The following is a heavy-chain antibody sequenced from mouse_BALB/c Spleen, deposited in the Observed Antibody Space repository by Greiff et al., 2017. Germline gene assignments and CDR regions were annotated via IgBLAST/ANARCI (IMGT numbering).Heavy chain of an antibody. D-gene: IGHD2-1*01. CDR2: ISNGGGST. CDR1: GFTFSSYT. Sequence: EVQLVESGGGLVQPGGSLKLSCAASGFTFSSYTMSWVRQTPEKRLEWVAYISNGGGSTYYPDTVKGRFTISRDNAKNTLYLQMSSLKSEDTAMYYCARHGGNYASYAMDYWGQGTSVTVSA. CDR3: ARHGGNYASYAMDY. V-gene: IGHV5-12-2*01. J-gene: IGHJ4*01.